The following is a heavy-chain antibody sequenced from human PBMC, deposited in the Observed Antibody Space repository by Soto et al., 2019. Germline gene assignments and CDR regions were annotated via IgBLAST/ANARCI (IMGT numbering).Heavy chain of an antibody. CDR1: GYTFTSYD. Sequence: QVQLVQSGAEVKKPGASVKVSCKASGYTFTSYDINWVRQATGQGLEWMGWMNPNSGNTGYAQKFQGRVTMTRNTSXSXVYRELSRLRSEDTAVYYCARGLGSGWSYYYYGMDVWGQGTTVTVSS. D-gene: IGHD6-19*01. CDR3: ARGLGSGWSYYYYGMDV. CDR2: MNPNSGNT. V-gene: IGHV1-8*01. J-gene: IGHJ6*01.